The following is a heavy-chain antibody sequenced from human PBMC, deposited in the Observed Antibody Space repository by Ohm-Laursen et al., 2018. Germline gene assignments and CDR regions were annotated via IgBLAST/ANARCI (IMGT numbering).Heavy chain of an antibody. CDR3: ARDYGSGSSSFDY. CDR2: ISHSGFT. D-gene: IGHD3-10*01. CDR1: GYSISSGYY. Sequence: SDTLSLTCAVSGYSISSGYYWGWIRQPPGKGLEWIGSISHSGFTSYNPSLKSRVTISVDTSKNQFSLRRSSVTAADTAVYYCARDYGSGSSSFDYWGQGTLVSVSS. J-gene: IGHJ4*02. V-gene: IGHV4-38-2*02.